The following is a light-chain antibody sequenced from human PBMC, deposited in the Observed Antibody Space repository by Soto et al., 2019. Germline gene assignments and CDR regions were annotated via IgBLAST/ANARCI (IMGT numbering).Light chain of an antibody. CDR3: QIWGTGIVV. CDR2: LNSDGSH. Sequence: QPVLTQSPSASASLGASVKLTCTLSSAHSTYAITCHQQQPEKGPRYLMRLNSDGSHSKGDGIPDRFSGSSSGAERYLTISGLQSEDEADYYCQIWGTGIVVFGGGTQLTVL. CDR1: SAHSTYA. V-gene: IGLV4-69*01. J-gene: IGLJ2*01.